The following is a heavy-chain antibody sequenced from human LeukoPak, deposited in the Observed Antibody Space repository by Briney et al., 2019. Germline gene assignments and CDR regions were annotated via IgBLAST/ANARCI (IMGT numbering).Heavy chain of an antibody. D-gene: IGHD2-15*01. CDR3: AKDGRFGDFDH. J-gene: IGHJ4*02. CDR2: ISGSGSIP. V-gene: IGHV3-23*01. Sequence: GGSLRLSCVPSGFNFSTFVMNWVRQAPGKWLEWISSISGSGSIPYYADSVKGRFTVSRDNSKNTFSLHMNSLRAEDTALYYCAKDGRFGDFDHWGQGTLVAVSS. CDR1: GFNFSTFV.